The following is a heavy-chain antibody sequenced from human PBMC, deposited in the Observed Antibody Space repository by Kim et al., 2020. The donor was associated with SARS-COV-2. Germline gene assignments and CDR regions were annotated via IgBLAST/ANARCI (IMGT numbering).Heavy chain of an antibody. CDR2: IDTDGSDT. CDR3: ARGGSSGGF. Sequence: GESLRLSCAASGFTFSSYCMHWVRQAPGKGLVWVSRIDTDGSDTKYANSVKGQFTISIDNAKNTLSLQMNSLGAEATAVYYCARGGSSGGFWGQGTLVTVSS. D-gene: IGHD6-19*01. V-gene: IGHV3-74*03. CDR1: GFTFSSYC. J-gene: IGHJ4*01.